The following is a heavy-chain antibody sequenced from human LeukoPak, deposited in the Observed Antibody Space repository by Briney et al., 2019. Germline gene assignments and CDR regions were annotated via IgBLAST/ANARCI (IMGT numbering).Heavy chain of an antibody. CDR1: GFTFSSYS. D-gene: IGHD6-19*01. V-gene: IGHV3-48*04. J-gene: IGHJ4*02. Sequence: GGSLRLSCAASGFTFSSYSMNWVRQAPGKGLEWVSYISSSGSTIYYADSVKGRFTISRDNAKNSLYLQMNSLRAEDTAVYYCARDAYSSGWYGVDYWGQGTLVTVSS. CDR2: ISSSGSTI. CDR3: ARDAYSSGWYGVDY.